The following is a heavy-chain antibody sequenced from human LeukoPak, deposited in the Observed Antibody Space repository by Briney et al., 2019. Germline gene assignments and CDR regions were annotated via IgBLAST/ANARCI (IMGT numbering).Heavy chain of an antibody. CDR2: IYYSGST. CDR3: ARQSNYYYGMDV. Sequence: PSETLSLTCTVSGGSISSYYWSWIRQPPGKGLEGIGYIYYSGSTNYNPSLKSRVTISVDTSKNQFSLKLSSVTAADTAVYYCARQSNYYYGMDVWGQGTTVTVSS. J-gene: IGHJ6*02. CDR1: GGSISSYY. V-gene: IGHV4-59*01.